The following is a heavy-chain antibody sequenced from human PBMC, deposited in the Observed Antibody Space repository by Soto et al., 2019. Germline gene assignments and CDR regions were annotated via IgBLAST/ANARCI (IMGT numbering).Heavy chain of an antibody. CDR1: GYTFTGYY. J-gene: IGHJ3*02. Sequence: ASVKVSCKASGYTFTGYYMHWVRQAPGQGLEWMGWINPNSGGTNYAQKFQGWVTMTRDTSISTAYMELSRLRSDDTAVYYCARDLGWNGAHDAFDIWGQGTMVTVSS. CDR2: INPNSGGT. CDR3: ARDLGWNGAHDAFDI. D-gene: IGHD1-1*01. V-gene: IGHV1-2*04.